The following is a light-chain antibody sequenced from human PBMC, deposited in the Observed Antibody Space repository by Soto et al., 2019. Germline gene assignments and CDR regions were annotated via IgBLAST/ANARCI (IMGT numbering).Light chain of an antibody. CDR1: SSDVGGYNY. V-gene: IGLV2-14*01. CDR3: SSYTSSSTYV. CDR2: EVS. Sequence: QSALTQPASVSGSPGQSITISCTGTSSDVGGYNYVSWYQQHPGKAPKLMIYEVSNRPSGVSNRFSGSKSGNTASRTISGLQAEDEADYYCSSYTSSSTYVFGTGTPLTVL. J-gene: IGLJ1*01.